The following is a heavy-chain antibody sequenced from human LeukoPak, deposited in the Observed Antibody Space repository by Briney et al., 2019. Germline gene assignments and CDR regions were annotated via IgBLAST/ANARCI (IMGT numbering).Heavy chain of an antibody. V-gene: IGHV3-7*01. J-gene: IGHJ4*02. D-gene: IGHD6-6*01. CDR2: IKEDGIEK. CDR1: GLTFSSYW. Sequence: GQCLRLACAASGLTFSSYWMTWVSQAPGKGLEWVANIKEDGIEKHYVDSVKGRFTISRDNAENSLYLQMNSLRAEDTAVYYCARVESSAFDYWGQGTLVTVSS. CDR3: ARVESSAFDY.